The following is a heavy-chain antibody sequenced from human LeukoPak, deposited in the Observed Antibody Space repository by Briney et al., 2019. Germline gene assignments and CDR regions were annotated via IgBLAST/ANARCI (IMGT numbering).Heavy chain of an antibody. CDR1: GFXFSSYG. CDR2: ISYDGSNK. Sequence: GGSLRLSCEASGFXFSSYGIHWVRQAPGKGLEWVAVISYDGSNKYYADSVKGRFTISRDNSKNTLYLQMNSLRAEDTAVYYCAKDLRYGSGSYYNLYTNYYYGMDVWGQGTTVTVSS. J-gene: IGHJ6*02. CDR3: AKDLRYGSGSYYNLYTNYYYGMDV. D-gene: IGHD3-10*01. V-gene: IGHV3-30*18.